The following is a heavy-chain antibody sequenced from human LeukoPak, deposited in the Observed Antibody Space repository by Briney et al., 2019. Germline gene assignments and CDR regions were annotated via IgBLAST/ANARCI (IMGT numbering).Heavy chain of an antibody. CDR1: GGTISNYY. J-gene: IGHJ5*01. V-gene: IGHV4-4*07. CDR3: ARDRCEGYCTSFDS. D-gene: IGHD2-8*01. CDR2: INSSGST. Sequence: PSETLTLTCTVSGGTISNYYRSWIRQPAGKGLEWIGRINSSGSTNYNPSLKSRVTISVDKSKSQFSLRSSSAIAADTAVYFCARDRCEGYCTSFDSWVRGTLVTVSS.